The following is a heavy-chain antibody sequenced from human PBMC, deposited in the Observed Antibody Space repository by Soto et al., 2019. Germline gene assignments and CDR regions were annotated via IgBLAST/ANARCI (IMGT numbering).Heavy chain of an antibody. J-gene: IGHJ4*02. CDR2: ISYDGSNK. CDR1: GFTFSSYG. CDR3: AKERLGELSFFDY. Sequence: SLRLSCAASGFTFSSYGMHWVRQAPGKGLEWVAVISYDGSNKYYADSVKGRFTISRDNSKNTLYLQMNSLRAEDTAVYYCAKERLGELSFFDYWGQGTLVTVSS. D-gene: IGHD3-16*02. V-gene: IGHV3-30*18.